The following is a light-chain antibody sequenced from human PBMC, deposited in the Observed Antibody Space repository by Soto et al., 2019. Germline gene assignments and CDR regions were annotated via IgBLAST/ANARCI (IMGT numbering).Light chain of an antibody. CDR2: EVS. Sequence: QSVLTQPASVSGSPGQPITISCTGTSSDIGAYSYVSWYQQHPGKAPKVIIYEVSSRPSGVSNRFSGSKFANTASLMISSLQAEDEADYYCSSYTSSSTLVFGGGTKVTVL. J-gene: IGLJ2*01. CDR1: SSDIGAYSY. CDR3: SSYTSSSTLV. V-gene: IGLV2-14*01.